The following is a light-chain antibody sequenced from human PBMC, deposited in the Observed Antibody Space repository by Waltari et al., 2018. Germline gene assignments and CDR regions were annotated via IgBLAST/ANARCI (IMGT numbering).Light chain of an antibody. V-gene: IGKV1-39*01. Sequence: DVPFTQSPSPLPSPLVYRTTSPSRASQSINTWLTWYQEKPGKAPKLLIDDASSLQTGVPARFSGSGSGTEFTLTISSLLPDDFATYYCQQYYSILWTFGQGTKVEIK. CDR3: QQYYSILWT. CDR2: DAS. CDR1: QSINTW. J-gene: IGKJ1*01.